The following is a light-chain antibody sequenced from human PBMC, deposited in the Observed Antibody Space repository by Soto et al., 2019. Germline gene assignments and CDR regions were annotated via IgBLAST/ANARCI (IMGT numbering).Light chain of an antibody. CDR2: GAS. J-gene: IGKJ4*01. CDR1: QSVSSK. CDR3: QQYNSWPLV. V-gene: IGKV3-15*01. Sequence: EIVMTQSPATLSVSPGERATLSCRASQSVSSKLAWYQQKPGQSPRLPIYGASTRATGIPARFSGSGSGTEFTLTISSLQSEDFAVYYCQQYNSWPLVFGGGTKVDIK.